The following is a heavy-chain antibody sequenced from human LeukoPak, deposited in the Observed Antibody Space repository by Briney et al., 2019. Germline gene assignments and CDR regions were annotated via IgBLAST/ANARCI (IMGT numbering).Heavy chain of an antibody. V-gene: IGHV3-30*02. Sequence: GGSLRLSCAASGFTFSSYGMHWVRQAPGKGLEWVAFIRYDGSNKYYADSVKGRFTISRDNSKNTLYLQMNSLRAEDTAVYYCARGAYSSSSEAANYFDYWGQGTLVTVSS. J-gene: IGHJ4*02. D-gene: IGHD6-6*01. CDR3: ARGAYSSSSEAANYFDY. CDR2: IRYDGSNK. CDR1: GFTFSSYG.